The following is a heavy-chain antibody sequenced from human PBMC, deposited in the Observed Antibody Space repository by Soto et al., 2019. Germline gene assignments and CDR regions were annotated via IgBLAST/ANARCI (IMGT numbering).Heavy chain of an antibody. CDR2: ISGSGGST. J-gene: IGHJ6*02. Sequence: XGSLRLSCAASGVTFSSYDMSWVRQAPGKGLDWVSAISGSGGSTYYADSVKGRFTISRDNSKNTLYLQMNSLRAEDTAVYYCAKDKGFQVVPAAIGYYYYGMDAWGQGTTVTVSS. CDR3: AKDKGFQVVPAAIGYYYYGMDA. V-gene: IGHV3-23*01. D-gene: IGHD2-2*01. CDR1: GVTFSSYD.